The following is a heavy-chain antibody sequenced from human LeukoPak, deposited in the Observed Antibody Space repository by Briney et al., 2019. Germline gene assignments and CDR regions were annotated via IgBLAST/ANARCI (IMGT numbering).Heavy chain of an antibody. J-gene: IGHJ4*02. Sequence: PGGSLRLSCAASGFTFSSYSMNWVRQAPGKGLEWVSSISSSSSYIYYADSVKGRFTISRDNAKNSLYLQMNSLRAEDTAVYYCARVAVTYYYGSGSKYYFDYWGQGTLVTVSS. D-gene: IGHD3-10*01. V-gene: IGHV3-21*01. CDR3: ARVAVTYYYGSGSKYYFDY. CDR2: ISSSSSYI. CDR1: GFTFSSYS.